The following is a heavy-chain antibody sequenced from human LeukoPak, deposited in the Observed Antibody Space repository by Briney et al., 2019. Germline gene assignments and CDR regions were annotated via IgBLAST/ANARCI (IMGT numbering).Heavy chain of an antibody. V-gene: IGHV3-30*02. CDR3: AKDPGLVYYYTDV. CDR2: IRYDGSNK. J-gene: IGHJ6*03. D-gene: IGHD3/OR15-3a*01. CDR1: GFTFSSYG. Sequence: GGSLRLSCAASGFTFSSYGMHWVRQAPGKGLEWVAFIRYDGSNKYYADSVKGRFTISRDNSKNTLYLQMNSLRAEDTAVYYCAKDPGLVYYYTDVWGKGTTVTVSS.